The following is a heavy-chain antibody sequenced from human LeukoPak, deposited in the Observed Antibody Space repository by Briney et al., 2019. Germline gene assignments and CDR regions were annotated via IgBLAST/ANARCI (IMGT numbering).Heavy chain of an antibody. V-gene: IGHV3-21*01. CDR3: ARGADNYYYYRYMDV. D-gene: IGHD1-1*01. J-gene: IGHJ6*03. Sequence: GGSLRLSCAASGFTFDDYGMSWVRQAPGKGLEWVSSISTSSIYMYYADSVKGRFTVSRDNARNSLYLQIDSLSAEDTALYYCARGADNYYYYRYMDVWGKGTTVTVSS. CDR2: ISTSSIYM. CDR1: GFTFDDYG.